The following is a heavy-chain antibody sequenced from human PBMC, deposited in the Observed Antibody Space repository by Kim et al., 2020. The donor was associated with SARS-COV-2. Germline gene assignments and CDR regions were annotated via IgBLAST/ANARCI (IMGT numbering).Heavy chain of an antibody. D-gene: IGHD1-26*01. V-gene: IGHV3-30*04. CDR1: GFTFSSYA. Sequence: GGSLRLSCAASGFTFSSYAMHWVRQAQGKGLEWVAVISYDGSNKYYADSVKGRFTISRDNSKNTLYLQMNSLRAEDTAVYYCARGIRSYGDYFDYWGQGT. CDR2: ISYDGSNK. J-gene: IGHJ4*02. CDR3: ARGIRSYGDYFDY.